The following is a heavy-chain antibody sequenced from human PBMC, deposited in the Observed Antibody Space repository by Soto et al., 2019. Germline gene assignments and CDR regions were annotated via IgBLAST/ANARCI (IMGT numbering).Heavy chain of an antibody. J-gene: IGHJ6*03. Sequence: ASVKVSCKASGYTFTGYYMHWVRQAPGQGLEWMGWINPNSGGTNYAQKFQGWVTMTRDTSISTAYMELSRLRSDDTAVYYCAGGRNRDDFWSGTIYYYYYMDVWGKGTTVTVSS. V-gene: IGHV1-2*04. CDR3: AGGRNRDDFWSGTIYYYYYMDV. CDR1: GYTFTGYY. CDR2: INPNSGGT. D-gene: IGHD3-3*01.